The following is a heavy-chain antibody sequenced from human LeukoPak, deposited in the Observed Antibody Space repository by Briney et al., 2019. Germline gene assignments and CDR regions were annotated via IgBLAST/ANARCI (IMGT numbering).Heavy chain of an antibody. V-gene: IGHV4-59*01. CDR2: MYYSGST. D-gene: IGHD3-22*01. CDR1: GVSITSYY. J-gene: IGHJ2*01. Sequence: SETLSLTCTVSGVSITSYYWSWIRQPPGKGLEWIGYMYYSGSTNYNPSLKSRVTISVDTSKNQFSLKLNSVTAADTAVYYCATSRGYPNWYFDLWGRGTLVSVSS. CDR3: ATSRGYPNWYFDL.